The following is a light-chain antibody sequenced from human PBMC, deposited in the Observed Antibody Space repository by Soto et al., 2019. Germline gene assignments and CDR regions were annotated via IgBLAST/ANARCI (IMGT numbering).Light chain of an antibody. CDR3: QPHNSYPRT. V-gene: IGKV1-5*03. Sequence: DIQMTQSPSTLSASVGDRVTITCRASQSISTWLAWYQQKPGKAPKPLIYTASTLERGVPSRFSGSGSGTEFTLSISSLQPDDFATYYCQPHNSYPRTFGQGTKVEIK. CDR1: QSISTW. CDR2: TAS. J-gene: IGKJ1*01.